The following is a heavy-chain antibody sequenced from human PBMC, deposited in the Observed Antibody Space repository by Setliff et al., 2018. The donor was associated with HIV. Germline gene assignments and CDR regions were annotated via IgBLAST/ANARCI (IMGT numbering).Heavy chain of an antibody. CDR1: GGSISSGIYY. CDR3: ARAPTGVTNAFDI. Sequence: SETLSLTCTVSGGSISSGIYYWIWIRQPAGKGLEWIGHVCTTGGTNYNPSLASRLTISVDMSRNQFSLRLSSVTAADTAVYYCARAPTGVTNAFDIWGQGTMVTVSS. CDR2: VCTTGGT. J-gene: IGHJ3*02. D-gene: IGHD7-27*01. V-gene: IGHV4-61*09.